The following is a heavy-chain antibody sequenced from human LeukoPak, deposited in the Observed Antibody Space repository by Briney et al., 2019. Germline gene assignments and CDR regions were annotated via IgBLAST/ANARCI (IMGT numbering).Heavy chain of an antibody. V-gene: IGHV4-4*07. D-gene: IGHD3-22*01. CDR2: FYTTGST. CDR1: GSSISSHY. Sequence: SETLSLTCTVSGSSISSHYWSWIRQPAGKGLEWIGRFYTTGSTNYSPSFKGRVTMSVDTSKNQFSLKLSSVTAADTAVYYCARHAYYDTSGYYYVDYWGQGTLVTVSS. J-gene: IGHJ4*02. CDR3: ARHAYYDTSGYYYVDY.